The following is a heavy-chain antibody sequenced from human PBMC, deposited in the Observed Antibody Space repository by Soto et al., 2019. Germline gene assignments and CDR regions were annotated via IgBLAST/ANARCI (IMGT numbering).Heavy chain of an antibody. V-gene: IGHV3-11*01. CDR2: IDTSSTKI. J-gene: IGHJ4*02. D-gene: IGHD3-3*01. CDR3: ASHYDMWSGYLSPVDY. Sequence: GGSLRLSYAASGYTFSDYYMSWIRQAPGKGLEWISYIDTSSTKIYYADSVKGRFTISRDNAKNSLYLEMNSLRDEDTAVYYCASHYDMWSGYLSPVDYWGQGTLVTSPQ. CDR1: GYTFSDYY.